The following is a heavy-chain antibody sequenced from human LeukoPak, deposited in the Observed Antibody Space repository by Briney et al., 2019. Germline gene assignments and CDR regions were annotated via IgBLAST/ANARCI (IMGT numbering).Heavy chain of an antibody. J-gene: IGHJ4*02. D-gene: IGHD3-22*01. CDR2: IIPIFGTA. CDR3: ASSSSGYSTLNYFDY. V-gene: IGHV1-69*06. Sequence: SVKVSCKASGGTFSSYAISWVRQAPGQGLEWMGGIIPIFGTANYAQKFQGRVTITADKSTSTAYMELSSLRSEDTAVYYCASSSSGYSTLNYFDYWGQGTLVTVSS. CDR1: GGTFSSYA.